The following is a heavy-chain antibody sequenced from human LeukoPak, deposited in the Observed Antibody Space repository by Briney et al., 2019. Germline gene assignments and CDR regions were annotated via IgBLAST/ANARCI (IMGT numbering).Heavy chain of an antibody. CDR1: GYTFTSYG. J-gene: IGHJ5*02. CDR3: ARSSSVLLWFGELFADWFDP. V-gene: IGHV1-18*04. D-gene: IGHD3-10*01. Sequence: ASVNVSFTASGYTFTSYGISWVRQAPGQGLEWMGWISAYNGNTNYAQKLQGRVTMTTDTSTSTAYMELRSLRSDDTAVYYCARSSSVLLWFGELFADWFDPWGQGTLVTVSS. CDR2: ISAYNGNT.